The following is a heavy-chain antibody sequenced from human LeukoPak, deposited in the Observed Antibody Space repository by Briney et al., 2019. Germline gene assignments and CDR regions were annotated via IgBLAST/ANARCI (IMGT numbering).Heavy chain of an antibody. CDR3: ARGRTRYCSGGSCPQGWFDP. CDR1: GGSISSYY. CDR2: IYYSGST. Sequence: SETLSLXCTVSGGSISSYYWSWIRQPPGKGLEWIGYIYYSGSTNYNPSLKSRVTISVDTSKNQFSLKLSSVTAADTAVYYCARGRTRYCSGGSCPQGWFDPWGQGTLVTVSS. D-gene: IGHD2-15*01. J-gene: IGHJ5*02. V-gene: IGHV4-59*01.